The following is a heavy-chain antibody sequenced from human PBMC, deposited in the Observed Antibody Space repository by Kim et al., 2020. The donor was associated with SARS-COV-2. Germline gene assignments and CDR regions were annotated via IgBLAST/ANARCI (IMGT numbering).Heavy chain of an antibody. Sequence: WLRGYAVSVKGRITINPDTSNNQFSLQLNSVTPEDTAVYYCARDLGYLDFWGQGTLVTVSS. CDR2: WLR. V-gene: IGHV6-1*01. D-gene: IGHD3-16*01. J-gene: IGHJ4*02. CDR3: ARDLGYLDF.